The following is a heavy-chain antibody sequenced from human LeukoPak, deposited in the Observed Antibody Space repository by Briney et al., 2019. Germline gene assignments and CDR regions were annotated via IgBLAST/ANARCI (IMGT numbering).Heavy chain of an antibody. J-gene: IGHJ4*02. D-gene: IGHD5-12*01. V-gene: IGHV1-2*02. Sequence: GASVKLSCTASGYTFTSYYIRWVRQASGQGLEWTGWIRHNSGCTNYAEKFQGRVTMTRDTSINTPYMELTRLKSDDTAVYYCARAPRPLWWLRWHYMDYWGQGTLVTVSA. CDR2: IRHNSGCT. CDR3: ARAPRPLWWLRWHYMDY. CDR1: GYTFTSYY.